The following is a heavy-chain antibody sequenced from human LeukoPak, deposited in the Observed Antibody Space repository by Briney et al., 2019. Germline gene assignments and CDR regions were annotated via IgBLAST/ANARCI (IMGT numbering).Heavy chain of an antibody. CDR1: GFTFSSYA. D-gene: IGHD3-22*01. CDR3: AKSPWVGSSGYYDY. Sequence: GGSLRLSCAASGFTFSSYAMSWVRQAPGKGLGWVSAISGSGGSTYYADSVKGRFTISRDNSKNTLYLQMNSLRAEDTAVYYCAKSPWVGSSGYYDYWGQGTLVTVSS. V-gene: IGHV3-23*01. J-gene: IGHJ4*02. CDR2: ISGSGGST.